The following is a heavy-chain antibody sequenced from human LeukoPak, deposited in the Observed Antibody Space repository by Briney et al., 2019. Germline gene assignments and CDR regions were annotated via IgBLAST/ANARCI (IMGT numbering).Heavy chain of an antibody. CDR2: IIPILCIA. V-gene: IGHV1-69*04. CDR3: ARDGSSWDHYFDY. D-gene: IGHD6-13*01. Sequence: ARIIPILCIANYAQKFQGRVTITADKSTSTAYMELSSLRSEDTAVYYCARDGSSWDHYFDYWGQGTLVTVSS. J-gene: IGHJ4*02.